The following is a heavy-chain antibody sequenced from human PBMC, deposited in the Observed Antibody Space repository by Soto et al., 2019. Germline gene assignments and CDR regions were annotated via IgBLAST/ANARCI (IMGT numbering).Heavy chain of an antibody. CDR2: ISYDGSNK. V-gene: IGHV3-30*18. Sequence: QVQLVESGGGVVQPGRSLRLSCAASGFTFSSYGMHWVRQAPGKGLEWVAVISYDGSNKYYADSVKGRFTISRDNSKNTLYLQMYSLRAEDTAVYYRAKDKGIVGATPHYWGQGTLVTVSS. CDR3: AKDKGIVGATPHY. J-gene: IGHJ4*02. D-gene: IGHD1-26*01. CDR1: GFTFSSYG.